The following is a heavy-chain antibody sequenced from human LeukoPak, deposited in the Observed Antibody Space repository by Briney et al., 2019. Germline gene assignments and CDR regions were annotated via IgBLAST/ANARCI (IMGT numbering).Heavy chain of an antibody. Sequence: PGGSLRLSCAASGFTFSKYGMHWVRQAPGKGLEWVANIKQDGTEKYYVDSVRGRFTISRENAKNSLYLQMNSLRAEDTAVYYCARGDIARAAMANFDYWGQGTLVTVSS. CDR1: GFTFSKYG. CDR2: IKQDGTEK. J-gene: IGHJ4*02. CDR3: ARGDIARAAMANFDY. D-gene: IGHD5-18*01. V-gene: IGHV3-7*01.